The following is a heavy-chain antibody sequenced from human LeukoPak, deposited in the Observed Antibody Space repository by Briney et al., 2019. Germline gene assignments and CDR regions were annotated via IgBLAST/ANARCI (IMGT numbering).Heavy chain of an antibody. V-gene: IGHV1-2*02. Sequence: ASVKVSCKASGYTFTLYYVHWVRQAPGQGLEWMGSINPIDGDTNYAPTFQGRVTMTTDTSINTAYMEVNRLTYDDAAVYYCARGRWADKFDPWGQGTLVTVSS. CDR2: INPIDGDT. D-gene: IGHD3-16*01. J-gene: IGHJ5*02. CDR1: GYTFTLYY. CDR3: ARGRWADKFDP.